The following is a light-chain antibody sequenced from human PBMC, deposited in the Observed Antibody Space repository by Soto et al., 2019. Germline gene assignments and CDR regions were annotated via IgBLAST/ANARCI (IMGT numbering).Light chain of an antibody. V-gene: IGKV2-28*01. CDR3: MQTLQTRT. CDR1: QSLLHRNGYTY. CDR2: IGS. J-gene: IGKJ1*01. Sequence: DIVVTQSPLSLTVTPGEPASISCRSSQSLLHRNGYTYLDWYLQKPGQSPQVLIYIGSNRASGVPDRFSGSGSGTDFTLKISRVEAEDVGVYYCMQTLQTRTFGQGTKVEI.